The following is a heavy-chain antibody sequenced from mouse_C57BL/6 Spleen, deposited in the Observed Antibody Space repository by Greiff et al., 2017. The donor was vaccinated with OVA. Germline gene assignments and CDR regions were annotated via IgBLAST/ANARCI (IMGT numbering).Heavy chain of an antibody. Sequence: EVKLMESGGDLVKPGGSLKLSCAASGFTFSSYGMSWVRQTPDKRLEWVATISSGGSYTYYPDSVKGRFTISRDNAKNTLYLQMSSLKSEDTARYYCARDDYDGFAYWGQGTLVTVSA. CDR2: ISSGGSYT. J-gene: IGHJ3*01. V-gene: IGHV5-6*01. CDR1: GFTFSSYG. D-gene: IGHD2-4*01. CDR3: ARDDYDGFAY.